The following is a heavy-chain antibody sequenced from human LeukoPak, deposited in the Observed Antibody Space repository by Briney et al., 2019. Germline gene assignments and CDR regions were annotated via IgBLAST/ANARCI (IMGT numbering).Heavy chain of an antibody. CDR1: GGTFSSYA. D-gene: IGHD1-1*01. J-gene: IGHJ4*02. V-gene: IGHV1-69*13. Sequence: SVKVSCKASGGTFSSYAISWVRQAPGQGLEWMGGIIPMFGTANYAQKFQGRVTIIADESTNTAYMELSSLRSEDTAVYYCARQAAQLELDYWGQGTLVTVPS. CDR3: ARQAAQLELDY. CDR2: IIPMFGTA.